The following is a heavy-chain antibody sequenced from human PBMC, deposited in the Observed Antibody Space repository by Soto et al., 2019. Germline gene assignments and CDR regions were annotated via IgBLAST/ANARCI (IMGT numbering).Heavy chain of an antibody. CDR3: ARAGVYGSFDI. Sequence: GGSLRLSCAASGFTFSSYDMHWVRQATGKGLEWVSAIGTAGDTYYPGSVKGRFNISRENAKNSLYLQMNSLRAGDTAVYYCARAGVYGSFDIWGQGTMVTVSS. CDR1: GFTFSSYD. D-gene: IGHD4-17*01. CDR2: IGTAGDT. V-gene: IGHV3-13*01. J-gene: IGHJ3*02.